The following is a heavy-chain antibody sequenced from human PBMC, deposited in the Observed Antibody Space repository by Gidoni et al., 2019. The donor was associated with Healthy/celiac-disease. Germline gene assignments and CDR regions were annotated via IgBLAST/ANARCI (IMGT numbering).Heavy chain of an antibody. D-gene: IGHD1-1*01. CDR1: GFTFSSYS. V-gene: IGHV3-21*01. J-gene: IGHJ6*02. CDR3: ARDYSQLERLAGSMDV. CDR2: ISSSSSYI. Sequence: EVQLVESGGGLVKPGGSLRLFCAASGFTFSSYSMNWVRQAPGKGLEWVSSISSSSSYIYYADSVKGRFTISRDNAKNSLYLQMNSRRAEDTAVYYCARDYSQLERLAGSMDVWGQGTTVTVSS.